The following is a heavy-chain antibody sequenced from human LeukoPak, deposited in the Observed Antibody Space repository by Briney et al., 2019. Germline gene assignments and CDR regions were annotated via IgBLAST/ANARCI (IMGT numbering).Heavy chain of an antibody. D-gene: IGHD2-2*01. CDR3: ASIVPDDY. V-gene: IGHV4-34*01. CDR2: INHSGST. Sequence: SETLSLTCAVYGGSFSGYYWSWIRQPPGKGLEWIGEINHSGSTNYNPSLKSRVTISVDTSKNQFSLKLSSVTAADTAVYYCASIVPDDYWGQGTLVTVSS. CDR1: GGSFSGYY. J-gene: IGHJ4*02.